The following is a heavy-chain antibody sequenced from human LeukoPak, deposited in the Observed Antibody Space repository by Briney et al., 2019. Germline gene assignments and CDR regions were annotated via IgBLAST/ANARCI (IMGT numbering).Heavy chain of an antibody. CDR1: GFTFSNYG. Sequence: GGSLRLSCAASGFTFSNYGMHWVRQAPGKGLEWVSVISYDGSNKYYADSVKGRFTISRDNSENTLYLQMNSLRAEDTAMYYRAKNPGSTALWGQGTLVTVSS. CDR2: ISYDGSNK. CDR3: AKNPGSTAL. J-gene: IGHJ4*02. D-gene: IGHD1-26*01. V-gene: IGHV3-30*18.